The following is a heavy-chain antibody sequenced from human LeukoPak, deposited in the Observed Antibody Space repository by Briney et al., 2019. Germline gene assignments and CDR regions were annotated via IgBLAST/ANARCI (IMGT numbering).Heavy chain of an antibody. CDR2: LYYGGSP. CDR1: GASISNSDFY. Sequence: PSETLSLTCTVSGASISNSDFYWGWIRQPPGKGLEWIGTLYYGGSPLYNASLTSRVSMSVETSKNQFSLRLSSVTAADTAVYNCARVNDCSGSSCFSRWFDPWGQGTLITVSS. J-gene: IGHJ5*02. CDR3: ARVNDCSGSSCFSRWFDP. V-gene: IGHV4-39*07. D-gene: IGHD2-15*01.